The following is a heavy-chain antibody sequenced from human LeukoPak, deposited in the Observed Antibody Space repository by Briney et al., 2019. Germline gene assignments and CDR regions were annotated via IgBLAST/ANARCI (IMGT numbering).Heavy chain of an antibody. CDR2: VSTSGST. J-gene: IGHJ5*02. CDR1: GGSISSYY. V-gene: IGHV4-4*07. D-gene: IGHD2-21*01. Sequence: PSETLSLTCTVSGGSISSYYWSWIRQPAGKGLEWIGRVSTSGSTYYNPSLKSRVTMSADTSKNQFSLKLTSMTAADTAVYYCVRGDIVMGGGRNWFDPWGQGTLVTVSS. CDR3: VRGDIVMGGGRNWFDP.